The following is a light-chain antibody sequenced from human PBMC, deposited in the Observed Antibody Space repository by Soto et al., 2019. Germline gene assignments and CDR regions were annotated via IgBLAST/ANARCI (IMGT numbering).Light chain of an antibody. CDR3: QQSYSTPWT. J-gene: IGKJ1*01. CDR1: QTISSS. CDR2: AIS. V-gene: IGKV1-39*01. Sequence: DIQMTQSPSSLSASVGDRVTITCRTSQTISSSVNWYQQKPGKAPKLLIYAISNLQSGAPSRFSGSGSGTDFTLTISSLQPEDFATYHCQQSYSTPWTFGQGTEVAIK.